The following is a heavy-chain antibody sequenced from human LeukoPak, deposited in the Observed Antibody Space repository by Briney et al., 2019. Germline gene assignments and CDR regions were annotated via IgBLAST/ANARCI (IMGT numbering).Heavy chain of an antibody. J-gene: IGHJ3*02. CDR2: ISSSSSYI. D-gene: IGHD2-2*02. CDR1: GFTFGSYS. V-gene: IGHV3-21*01. Sequence: GGSLRLSCAASGFTFGSYSMNWVRQAPGKGLEWVSSISSSSSYIHYADSVKGRFTISRDNAKNSLYLQMNSLRAEDTAVYYCARDGDIVVVPAAIPKDAFDIWGQGTMVTVSS. CDR3: ARDGDIVVVPAAIPKDAFDI.